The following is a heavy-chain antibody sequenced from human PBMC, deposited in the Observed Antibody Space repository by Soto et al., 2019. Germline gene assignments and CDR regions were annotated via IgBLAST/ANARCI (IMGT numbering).Heavy chain of an antibody. CDR2: IYYSGST. CDR1: GGSISSYY. Sequence: SETLSLTCTVSGGSISSYYWSWIRQPPGKGLEWIGYIYYSGSTNYNPSLKSRVTISVDTSKNQFSLKLSSVTAADTAVYYCARAVTTVTTMNWFDPWGRGTLVTVSS. J-gene: IGHJ5*02. V-gene: IGHV4-59*01. D-gene: IGHD4-17*01. CDR3: ARAVTTVTTMNWFDP.